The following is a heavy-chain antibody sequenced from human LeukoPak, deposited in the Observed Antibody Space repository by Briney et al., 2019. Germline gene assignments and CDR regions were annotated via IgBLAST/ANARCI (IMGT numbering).Heavy chain of an antibody. V-gene: IGHV3-23*01. J-gene: IGHJ6*03. CDR3: AKDFPIGGYCSSTSCQGAADDYYYMDV. CDR1: GFTFSSYA. D-gene: IGHD2-2*01. CDR2: ISGSGGST. Sequence: GGSLRLSCAASGFTFSSYAMSWVRQAPGKGLEWVSAISGSGGSTYYADSVEGRFTISRDNSKNTLYLQMNSLRAEDTAVYYCAKDFPIGGYCSSTSCQGAADDYYYMDVWGKGTTVTVSS.